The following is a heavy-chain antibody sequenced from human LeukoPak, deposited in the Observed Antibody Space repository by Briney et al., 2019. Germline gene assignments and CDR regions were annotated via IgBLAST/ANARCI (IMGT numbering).Heavy chain of an antibody. CDR3: ARRGYCASASCYRVFDY. CDR2: IYYSGNT. J-gene: IGHJ4*02. Sequence: PSETLSLTCTVSGGSISSNGYSWGWIRQPPGKGLEWIGNIYYSGNTYYNPSLKSRVTISVDTSNNQFSPKLSSVTATDTAIYYCARRGYCASASCYRVFDYWGQGTLVTVSS. V-gene: IGHV4-39*01. CDR1: GGSISSNGYS. D-gene: IGHD2-2*02.